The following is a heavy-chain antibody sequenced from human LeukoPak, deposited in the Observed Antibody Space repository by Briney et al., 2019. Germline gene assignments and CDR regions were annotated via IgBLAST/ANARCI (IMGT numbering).Heavy chain of an antibody. J-gene: IGHJ4*02. V-gene: IGHV4-59*01. D-gene: IGHD3-22*01. CDR3: ARYQPPYYYDSSGYSPFDY. Sequence: SETLSLTCTVSGGSISSYYWSWIRQPPGKRLEWIGYIYFSGSTNYNPSLESRVTMSVDTSRNEFSLKLKSLTAADTAVYYCARYQPPYYYDSSGYSPFDYWGQGTLVTVSS. CDR1: GGSISSYY. CDR2: IYFSGST.